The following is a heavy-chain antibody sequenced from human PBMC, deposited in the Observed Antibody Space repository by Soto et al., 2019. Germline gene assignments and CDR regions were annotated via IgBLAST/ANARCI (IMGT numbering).Heavy chain of an antibody. D-gene: IGHD6-13*01. J-gene: IGHJ4*02. Sequence: ASVNVSCKASGYTFSRYGISWVRQAPGQGLEWMGWISAYNGNTNYAQKLQGRVTMTTDTSTSTAYMELRSLRSDDTAVYYCARDSLSIAAAGTIDYWGQGTLVTVSS. CDR1: GYTFSRYG. CDR3: ARDSLSIAAAGTIDY. V-gene: IGHV1-18*01. CDR2: ISAYNGNT.